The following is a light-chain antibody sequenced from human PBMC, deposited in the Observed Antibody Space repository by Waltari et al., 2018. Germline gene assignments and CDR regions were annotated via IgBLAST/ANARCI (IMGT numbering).Light chain of an antibody. CDR3: QQYNNWLRT. Sequence: EIVMTQSPATLSVSPGERATLSCRASQSVSSNLAWYQQKPGQAPRLLIYGASTRATDIPARFSGSGSGTEFTLTISSMQSEDFAVYYCQQYNNWLRTFGQGTKVEIK. J-gene: IGKJ1*01. V-gene: IGKV3-15*01. CDR2: GAS. CDR1: QSVSSN.